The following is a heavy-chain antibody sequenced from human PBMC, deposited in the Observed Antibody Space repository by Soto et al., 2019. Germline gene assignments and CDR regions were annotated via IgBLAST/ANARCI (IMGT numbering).Heavy chain of an antibody. CDR1: GYTFTTYY. V-gene: IGHV1-46*01. D-gene: IGHD5-18*01. Sequence: QVQLVQSGAEVKKPGASVKVSCETSGYTFTTYYMHWVRRAPGQGLEWMGMINPSGGSTSYAQKFQGRVTMTRDTSTRTIYMELSSLRRDDTAIYDCARRAYNYANMDVWGQGTTVTVSS. CDR3: ARRAYNYANMDV. J-gene: IGHJ6*02. CDR2: INPSGGST.